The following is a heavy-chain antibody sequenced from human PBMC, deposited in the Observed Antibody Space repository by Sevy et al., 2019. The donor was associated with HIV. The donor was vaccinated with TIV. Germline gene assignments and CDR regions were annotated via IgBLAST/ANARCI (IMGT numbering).Heavy chain of an antibody. Sequence: SETLSLTCAVSGGSISSSNWWSWVRQPPGKGLEWIGEIYRSGSTNYNASLKSRVTISVDKSKNQFSLKLSSVTAADTAVYYCARRGYSYGRRDAFDIWGQGTMVTVSS. CDR2: IYRSGST. V-gene: IGHV4-4*02. J-gene: IGHJ3*02. CDR1: GGSISSSNW. D-gene: IGHD5-18*01. CDR3: ARRGYSYGRRDAFDI.